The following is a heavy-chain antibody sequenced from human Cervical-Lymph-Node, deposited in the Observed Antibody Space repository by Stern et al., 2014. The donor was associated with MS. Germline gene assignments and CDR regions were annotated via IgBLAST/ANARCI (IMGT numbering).Heavy chain of an antibody. CDR2: ISWDGGIT. CDR1: GFTFDDYT. J-gene: IGHJ4*02. V-gene: IGHV3-43*01. Sequence: QLVESGGVVVQPGGSLRLSCVASGFTFDDYTMHWVRQAPGKGLEWVSLISWDGGITYYADSVKGRFTISRDNSKNSLYLQMNSLRTEDTALYYCAKDLSDYYDSSGPFDYWGQGTLVTVSS. CDR3: AKDLSDYYDSSGPFDY. D-gene: IGHD3-22*01.